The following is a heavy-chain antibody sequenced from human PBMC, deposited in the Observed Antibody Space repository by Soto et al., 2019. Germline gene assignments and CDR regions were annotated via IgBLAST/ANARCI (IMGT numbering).Heavy chain of an antibody. D-gene: IGHD6-13*01. J-gene: IGHJ4*02. CDR2: ISSSSSYI. CDR1: GFTFSSYS. Sequence: PGGSLRLSCAASGFTFSSYSMNWVRQAPGKGLEWVSSISSSSSYIYYADSVKGRFTISRDNAKNSLYLQMNSLRAEDTAVHYCARDVPAAAGPGFDYWGQGTLVTSPQ. V-gene: IGHV3-21*01. CDR3: ARDVPAAAGPGFDY.